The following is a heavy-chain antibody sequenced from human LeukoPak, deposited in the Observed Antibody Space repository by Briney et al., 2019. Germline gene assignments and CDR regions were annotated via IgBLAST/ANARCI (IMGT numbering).Heavy chain of an antibody. CDR2: ISNSGSTI. D-gene: IGHD2-15*01. V-gene: IGHV3-48*01. J-gene: IGHJ4*02. Sequence: GGSLRLSCAASGFTFSSYSMNWVRQAPGKGLEWFSYISNSGSTIYYADSVKGRFTISRDNAKNSLYLQMNSLRAEGTAVYYCARDRCSGGTCYFGYWGQGTLVTVSP. CDR3: ARDRCSGGTCYFGY. CDR1: GFTFSSYS.